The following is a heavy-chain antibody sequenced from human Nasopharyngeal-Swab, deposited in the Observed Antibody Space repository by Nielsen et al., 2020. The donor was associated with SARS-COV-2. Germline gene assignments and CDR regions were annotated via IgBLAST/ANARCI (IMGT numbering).Heavy chain of an antibody. J-gene: IGHJ4*02. CDR2: INPSGGST. CDR3: ARGGPTYYYDSSGYYYEGEGH. D-gene: IGHD3-22*01. V-gene: IGHV1-46*01. Sequence: WVRQALGQGLEWMGIINPSGGSTSYAQKFQGRVTMTRDTSTSTVYMELSSLRSEDTAVYYCARGGPTYYYDSSGYYYEGEGHRGQGTLVTVSS.